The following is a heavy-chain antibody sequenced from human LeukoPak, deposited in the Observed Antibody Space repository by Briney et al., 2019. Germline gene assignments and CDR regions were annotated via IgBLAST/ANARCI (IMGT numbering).Heavy chain of an antibody. Sequence: GGSLRLSCAASGFTFSSYSMNWVRQAPGKGLEWVSSISSRSGDIYYADSVKGRFTISRDNAKNSLYLQMNSLRAEDTAVYYCARGRAFDIWGQGTMVTVSS. CDR2: ISSRSGDI. V-gene: IGHV3-21*01. CDR1: GFTFSSYS. J-gene: IGHJ3*02. CDR3: ARGRAFDI.